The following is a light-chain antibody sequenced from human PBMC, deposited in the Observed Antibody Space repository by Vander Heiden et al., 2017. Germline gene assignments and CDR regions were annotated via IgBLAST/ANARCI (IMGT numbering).Light chain of an antibody. CDR2: GNS. CDR3: QSYDSSLSGPVV. CDR1: SSNIGAGYD. V-gene: IGLV1-40*01. J-gene: IGLJ2*01. Sequence: QSVLTHTPSVPWAPGQRVTISCTGSSSNIGAGYDVHWYQQLPGTAPKLLIYGNSNRPSGVPDRFSGSKSGTSASLAITGLQAEDEADYYCQSYDSSLSGPVVFGGGTKLTVL.